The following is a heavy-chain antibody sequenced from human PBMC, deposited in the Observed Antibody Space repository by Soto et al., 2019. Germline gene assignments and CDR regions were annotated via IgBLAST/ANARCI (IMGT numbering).Heavy chain of an antibody. CDR1: GGSLSSYY. V-gene: IGHV4-59*01. Sequence: PSETLSLTCTVSGGSLSSYYWSWIRQPPGKGLEWIGYIYYSGSTNYNPSLKSRVTISVDTSKNQFSLKLSSVTAADTAVYYCARANNYKYCSSTSCYMEDVWGQGTTVTVSS. D-gene: IGHD2-2*02. CDR2: IYYSGST. J-gene: IGHJ6*02. CDR3: ARANNYKYCSSTSCYMEDV.